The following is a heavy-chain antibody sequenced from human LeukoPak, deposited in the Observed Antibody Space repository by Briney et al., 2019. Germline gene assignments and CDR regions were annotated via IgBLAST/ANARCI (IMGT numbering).Heavy chain of an antibody. D-gene: IGHD3-10*01. V-gene: IGHV1-8*01. Sequence: ASVKVSCKASGYTFTSYDINWVRQATGRGLEWMGWMNPNSGNTGYAQKFQGRVTMTRNTSISTAYMELSSLRSEDTAVYYCARAVDYGSGYRGYYYYGMDVWGQGTTVTVSS. CDR2: MNPNSGNT. J-gene: IGHJ6*02. CDR3: ARAVDYGSGYRGYYYYGMDV. CDR1: GYTFTSYD.